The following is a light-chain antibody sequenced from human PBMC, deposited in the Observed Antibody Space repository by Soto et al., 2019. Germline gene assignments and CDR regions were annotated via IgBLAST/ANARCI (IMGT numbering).Light chain of an antibody. CDR2: DAS. J-gene: IGKJ1*01. V-gene: IGKV1-12*01. CDR3: QQSYSAPRT. Sequence: DIQMTQSPSSVSASVGDRVTLTCRASQGISSWLVWYQQKPEKAPKLVIYDASSLQSGVPSRFSGSGSGTDFTLTISSLQPEDFATYYCQQSYSAPRTFGQGTKVDIK. CDR1: QGISSW.